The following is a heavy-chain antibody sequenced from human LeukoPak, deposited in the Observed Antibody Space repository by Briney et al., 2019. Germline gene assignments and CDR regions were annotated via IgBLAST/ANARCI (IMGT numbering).Heavy chain of an antibody. CDR1: GFTFSSYW. D-gene: IGHD2-15*01. J-gene: IGHJ4*02. CDR2: INSDGSST. V-gene: IGHV3-74*01. Sequence: GGSLRLSCAASGFTFSSYWMHWVRQAPGKGLVWVSRINSDGSSTSYADSVKSRFTISRDNAKNTLYLQMNSLRAEDTAVYYCARGQNTVVAATLGGQGTLVTVSS. CDR3: ARGQNTVVAATL.